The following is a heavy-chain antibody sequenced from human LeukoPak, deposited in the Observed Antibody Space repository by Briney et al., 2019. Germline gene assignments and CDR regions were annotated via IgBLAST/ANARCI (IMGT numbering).Heavy chain of an antibody. CDR2: IHYSGRT. Sequence: PSQTLSLTCTVCGGSISSGDYYWSWIRQPPGKGLEWIGYIHYSGRTYYNPSLTSRFPISVDTSKNQFSLKLSSVTAADTAVYFCARVRSDGSGTIWGQGTMVTVSS. CDR1: GGSISSGDYY. J-gene: IGHJ3*02. V-gene: IGHV4-30-4*08. CDR3: ARVRSDGSGTI. D-gene: IGHD3-10*01.